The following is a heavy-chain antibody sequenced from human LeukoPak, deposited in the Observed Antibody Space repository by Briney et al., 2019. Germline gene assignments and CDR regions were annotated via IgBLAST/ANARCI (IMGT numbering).Heavy chain of an antibody. CDR1: GGSISSRNYY. J-gene: IGHJ4*02. Sequence: SGTLSLTCTVSGGSISSRNYYWGWIRQPPGKGLEWIGSMYYSGSTYYNPSLKSRVTISVDTSKNQISLKLTSVTAADTAVYSCARHLQSSGRRTIFGVLIPAPHFDYWGQGILVTVSS. CDR2: MYYSGST. V-gene: IGHV4-39*01. D-gene: IGHD3-3*01. CDR3: ARHLQSSGRRTIFGVLIPAPHFDY.